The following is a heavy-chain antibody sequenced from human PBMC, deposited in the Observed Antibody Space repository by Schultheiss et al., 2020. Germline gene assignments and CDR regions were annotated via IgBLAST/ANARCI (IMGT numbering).Heavy chain of an antibody. D-gene: IGHD3-10*01. Sequence: GGSLRLSCAASGFTFSNYNMNWVRLAPGKGLEWVSSVSTSGGSTFYADSVRGRFTISRDNAKTSLYLQMSSLRAEDTAVYYCANLSSTYADFDYWGQGTLVTVSS. CDR3: ANLSSTYADFDY. CDR1: GFTFSNYN. J-gene: IGHJ4*02. CDR2: VSTSGGST. V-gene: IGHV3-21*01.